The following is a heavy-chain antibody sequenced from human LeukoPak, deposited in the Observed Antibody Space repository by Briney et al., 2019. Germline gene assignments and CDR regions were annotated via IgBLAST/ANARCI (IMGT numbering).Heavy chain of an antibody. Sequence: SETLSLTCAVYGGSFSGYYWNWIRQPPGKGLEWIGEINHSGSTNYNPSLKSRVTISVDTSKNQFSLKLSSVTAADTAVYYCARGRRGRGYSYGRRDYYFDYWGQGTLVTVSS. V-gene: IGHV4-34*01. CDR1: GGSFSGYY. CDR3: ARGRRGRGYSYGRRDYYFDY. J-gene: IGHJ4*02. D-gene: IGHD5-18*01. CDR2: INHSGST.